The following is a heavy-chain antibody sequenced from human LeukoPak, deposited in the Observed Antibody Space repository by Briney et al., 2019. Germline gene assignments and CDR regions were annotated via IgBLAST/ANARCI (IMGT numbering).Heavy chain of an antibody. CDR3: AKPARTDYVDY. CDR1: GFTFSSYA. V-gene: IGHV3-23*01. Sequence: PGGSLRLSCAASGFTFSSYAMSWVRQAPGKGLEWVSAISGSDSTYYADSVKGRFTISRDNSKNTLYLQMNSLRAEDTAVYYCAKPARTDYVDYWGQGTLVTVSS. D-gene: IGHD4/OR15-4a*01. J-gene: IGHJ4*02. CDR2: ISGSDST.